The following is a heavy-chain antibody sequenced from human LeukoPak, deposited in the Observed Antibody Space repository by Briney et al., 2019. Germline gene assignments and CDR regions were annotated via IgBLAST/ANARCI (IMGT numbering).Heavy chain of an antibody. Sequence: ASVKVSCKASGGTFSSYAISWVRQAPGQGLEWMGGIIPIFGTRNYAQKFQGRVTITTDESTRTAYMELSSLRSEDTAVYYCARGEPRGGWFDFFDSWGQGTLVTVSS. D-gene: IGHD6-19*01. CDR1: GGTFSSYA. J-gene: IGHJ4*02. V-gene: IGHV1-69*05. CDR3: ARGEPRGGWFDFFDS. CDR2: IIPIFGTR.